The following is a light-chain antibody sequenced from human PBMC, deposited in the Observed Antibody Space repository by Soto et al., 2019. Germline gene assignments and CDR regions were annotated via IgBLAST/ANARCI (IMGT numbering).Light chain of an antibody. CDR2: EVS. CDR1: SSDVGGYNY. J-gene: IGLJ1*01. V-gene: IGLV2-14*01. Sequence: QSVLAQPASVSGSPGQSITISCTGTSSDVGGYNYVSWYQQHPGKAPKLMIYEVSNRPSGVSIRFSGSKSGNTASLTISGLQAEDEADYYCSSYTSSTSLDVFGTGTK. CDR3: SSYTSSTSLDV.